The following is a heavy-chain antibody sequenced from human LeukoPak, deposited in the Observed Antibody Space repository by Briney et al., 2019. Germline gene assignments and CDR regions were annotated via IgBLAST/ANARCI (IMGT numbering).Heavy chain of an antibody. CDR1: GFSLSTSGMC. Sequence: SGPALVKPTQTLTLTCTFSGFSLSTSGMCVSWIRQPPGKALEWLARIDWDDDKYYSTSLKTRLTISKDTSKNQVVLTMTNMDPVDTATYYCARSAKVTIFGVVDYYYYGMDVWGQGTTVTVSS. D-gene: IGHD3-3*01. V-gene: IGHV2-70*11. CDR2: IDWDDDK. CDR3: ARSAKVTIFGVVDYYYYGMDV. J-gene: IGHJ6*02.